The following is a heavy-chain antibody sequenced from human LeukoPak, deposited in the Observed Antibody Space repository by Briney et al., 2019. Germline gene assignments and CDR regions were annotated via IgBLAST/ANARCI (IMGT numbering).Heavy chain of an antibody. Sequence: SETLSLTCTVSGGSISCYYWSWIRQPPGKGLEWIGYIYYSGSTNYNPSLKSRVTISVDTSKNQFSLKLSSVTAADTAVYYCARGSLYDFWSGYYWFDPWGQGTLVTVSS. CDR2: IYYSGST. CDR3: ARGSLYDFWSGYYWFDP. V-gene: IGHV4-59*01. D-gene: IGHD3-3*01. J-gene: IGHJ5*02. CDR1: GGSISCYY.